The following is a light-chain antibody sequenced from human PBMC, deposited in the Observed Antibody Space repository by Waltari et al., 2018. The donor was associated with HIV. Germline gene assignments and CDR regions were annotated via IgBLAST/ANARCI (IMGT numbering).Light chain of an antibody. J-gene: IGLJ1*01. Sequence: QSALTKPASVFGSPVQSMTISCTYTNSDFCVYKSVSWSQQLPGEAPKLIISHVTNRPAGVTNRFSGAKSDNTGFLTIGGLRAEDDADYYWHSYTSDSALFYIFGTGTKVTVL. CDR2: HVT. CDR3: HSYTSDSALFYI. V-gene: IGLV2-14*01. CDR1: NSDFCVYKS.